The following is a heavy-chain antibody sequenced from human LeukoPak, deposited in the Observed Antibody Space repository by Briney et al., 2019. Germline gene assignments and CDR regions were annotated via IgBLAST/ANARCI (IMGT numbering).Heavy chain of an antibody. J-gene: IGHJ1*01. V-gene: IGHV4-59*01. D-gene: IGHD3-22*01. CDR2: IYYSGST. CDR1: GGSISSYY. Sequence: TSETLSLTCTVSGGSISSYYWSWIRQPPGKGLEWIGYIYYSGSTNYNPSLKSRVTISVYTSKNQFSLKLSSVTAADTAVYYCARLKYYYDSSGYRAEYFQHWGQGTLVTVSS. CDR3: ARLKYYYDSSGYRAEYFQH.